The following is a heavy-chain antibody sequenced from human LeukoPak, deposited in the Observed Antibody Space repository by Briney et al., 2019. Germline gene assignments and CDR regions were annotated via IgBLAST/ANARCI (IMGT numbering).Heavy chain of an antibody. CDR3: AKGRRFLEWLLN. CDR1: GFTFSSYA. J-gene: IGHJ4*02. D-gene: IGHD3-3*01. CDR2: ISGSGGST. Sequence: GGPLRLSCAASGFTFSSYAMSWVRQAPGKGLEWVSAISGSGGSTYYADSVKGRFTISRDNSKNTLYLQMNSLRAEDTAVYYCAKGRRFLEWLLNWGQGTLVTVSS. V-gene: IGHV3-23*01.